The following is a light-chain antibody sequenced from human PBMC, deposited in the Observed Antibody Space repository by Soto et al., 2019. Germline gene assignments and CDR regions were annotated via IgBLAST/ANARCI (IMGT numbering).Light chain of an antibody. CDR3: HQYGSSPYT. Sequence: EIVLTQSPGTLSVSPGERATLSCRASQSLNSNSLAWYQQKPGQAPRLLIYNAYNRASGIPDRFSGSGSGTDFSLTISRLEPEDFVVYYCHQYGSSPYTFGQGTKLEIK. J-gene: IGKJ2*01. CDR1: QSLNSNS. V-gene: IGKV3-20*01. CDR2: NAY.